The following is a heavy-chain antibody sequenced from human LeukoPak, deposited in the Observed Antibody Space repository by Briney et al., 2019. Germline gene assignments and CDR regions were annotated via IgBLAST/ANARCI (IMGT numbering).Heavy chain of an antibody. J-gene: IGHJ4*02. CDR1: GFNFNDYD. CDR2: INWNSVHI. Sequence: GWSLRLSCAASGFNFNDYDINWVRLVPGKGLEWVSGINWNSVHIGYADSVKGRFTIFRDNAQKSVHLQMFSLRPEDTALYYCSTSRPHRFIDSWGQGTLVTVST. D-gene: IGHD2-21*01. V-gene: IGHV3-9*01. CDR3: STSRPHRFIDS.